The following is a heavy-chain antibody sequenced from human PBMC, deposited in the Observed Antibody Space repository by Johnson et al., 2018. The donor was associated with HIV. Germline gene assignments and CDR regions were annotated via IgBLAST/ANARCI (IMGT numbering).Heavy chain of an antibody. CDR1: DFTYSNSC. Sequence: MMLVESGGGVVQPGGSLRLSCGVSDFTYSNSCLRWVRQAPGRGLEWVANIKQDGSEKNYLDSVRGRFIISRDNAKNSLFLQMNSLRAEDTAVYYCARGNLYYSTDAFEIWGQGTMLTVSS. CDR2: IKQDGSEK. J-gene: IGHJ3*02. D-gene: IGHD3-16*01. V-gene: IGHV3-7*02. CDR3: ARGNLYYSTDAFEI.